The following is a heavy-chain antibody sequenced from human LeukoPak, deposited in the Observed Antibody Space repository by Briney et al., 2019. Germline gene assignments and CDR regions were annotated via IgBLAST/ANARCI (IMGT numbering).Heavy chain of an antibody. CDR2: IIPIFGTA. CDR1: GGTFSSYA. CDR3: ARGSLRYCSGGSCHYFDY. Sequence: SVKVSCKASGGTFSSYAISWVRQAPGQGLEWMGGIIPIFGTANYAQEFQGRVTITADESTSTAYMELSSLRSEDTAVYYCARGSLRYCSGGSCHYFDYWGQGTLVTVSS. J-gene: IGHJ4*02. D-gene: IGHD2-15*01. V-gene: IGHV1-69*13.